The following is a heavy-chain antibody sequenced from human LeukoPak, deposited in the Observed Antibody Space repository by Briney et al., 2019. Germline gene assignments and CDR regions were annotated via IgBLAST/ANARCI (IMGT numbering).Heavy chain of an antibody. Sequence: PGGSLRLSCAASGFTFNNYGMHWVRQAPGKGLEWVAVISYGGSHQYYADSVKGRFTISRDNSRNTLYLQMNSLRPEDTAVYYCARRVAGFMADWGQGTLVTVSS. CDR2: ISYGGSHQ. J-gene: IGHJ4*02. CDR1: GFTFNNYG. V-gene: IGHV3-30*03. CDR3: ARRVAGFMAD. D-gene: IGHD6-19*01.